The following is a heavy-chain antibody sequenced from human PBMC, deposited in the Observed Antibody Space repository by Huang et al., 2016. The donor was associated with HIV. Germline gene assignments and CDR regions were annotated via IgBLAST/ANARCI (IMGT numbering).Heavy chain of an antibody. CDR1: GRSISSGGYY. Sequence: QVHLQESGPGLVKPSQTLSLTCTVSGRSISSGGYYWTWIRQPPGKGLEWSGYIYYSGSTYYNPSLKSRVTISVDTSKNQCSLKVTSMTAADTAVYYCGRFSYYSDSTISQYLQLWGQGALVTVSS. CDR3: GRFSYYSDSTISQYLQL. D-gene: IGHD3-22*01. J-gene: IGHJ1*01. V-gene: IGHV4-30-4*08. CDR2: IYYSGST.